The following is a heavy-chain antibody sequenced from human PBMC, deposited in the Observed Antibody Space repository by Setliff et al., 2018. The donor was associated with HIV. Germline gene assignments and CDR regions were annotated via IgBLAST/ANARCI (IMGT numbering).Heavy chain of an antibody. Sequence: NLSLTCTISGDSTTSSHWSWIRQPPGKGLEWIGYIHISGATSYNPSLERRVTMSLDMSKNQFSLKLTSVTAADAAMYYCARYSGTFTRYFDPWGPGTLVTV. CDR2: IHISGAT. J-gene: IGHJ5*02. CDR1: GDSTTSSH. CDR3: ARYSGTFTRYFDP. V-gene: IGHV4-4*09. D-gene: IGHD1-26*01.